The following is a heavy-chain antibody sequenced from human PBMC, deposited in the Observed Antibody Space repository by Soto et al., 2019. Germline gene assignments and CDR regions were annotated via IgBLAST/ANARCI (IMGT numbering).Heavy chain of an antibody. D-gene: IGHD3-22*01. J-gene: IGHJ4*02. Sequence: QLQLQESGPGLVKPSETLSLTCTVSGGSISSSSYYWGWIRQPPGKGLEWIGSIYYSGSTYYNPSLKRRVTISVDPSKNQFSLKLSSVTAADTAVYYCARTPDSSGLYFDYWGQGTLVTVSS. CDR3: ARTPDSSGLYFDY. CDR2: IYYSGST. V-gene: IGHV4-39*01. CDR1: GGSISSSSYY.